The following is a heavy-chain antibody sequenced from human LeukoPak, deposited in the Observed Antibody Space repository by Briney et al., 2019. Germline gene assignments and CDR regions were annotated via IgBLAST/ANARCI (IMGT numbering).Heavy chain of an antibody. V-gene: IGHV1-46*01. CDR1: GYTFTGYY. D-gene: IGHD6-6*01. J-gene: IGHJ4*02. CDR2: INPSGGST. Sequence: GASVKVSCKASGYTFTGYYMHWVRQAPGQGLEWMGIINPSGGSTSYAQKFQGRVTMTRDMSTSTVYMELSRLRSDDTAVYYCARGPRSRSSSVSLYYWGQGTLVTVSS. CDR3: ARGPRSRSSSVSLYY.